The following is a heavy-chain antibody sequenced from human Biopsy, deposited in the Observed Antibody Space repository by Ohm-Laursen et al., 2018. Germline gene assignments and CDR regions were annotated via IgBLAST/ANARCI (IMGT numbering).Heavy chain of an antibody. CDR3: GNEVHGRDY. J-gene: IGHJ4*02. V-gene: IGHV4-34*08. CDR1: GKTFSDYQ. Sequence: SDTLSLTWAVFGKTFSDYQWSWIRQPPGKGLEWIGQINQAGTTNYNPSLKSQVSISADASKYEFSLRLTSVTAADTAVYLCGNEVHGRDYWGLGAQVTVSS. D-gene: IGHD2-15*01. CDR2: INQAGTT.